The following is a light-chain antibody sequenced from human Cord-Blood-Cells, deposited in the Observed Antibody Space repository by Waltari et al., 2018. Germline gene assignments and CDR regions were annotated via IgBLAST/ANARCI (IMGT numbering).Light chain of an antibody. CDR3: SSYTSSSTYV. CDR1: SSDVGGYNY. Sequence: QSALTQPASVSGSPGQSITISCTGTSSDVGGYNYVSWYQQHPGKAPKLMIYEVSNRPSGVSNRVSGSKSANTSSLTISGLQAEDEADYYCSSYTSSSTYVFGTGTKVTVL. V-gene: IGLV2-14*01. CDR2: EVS. J-gene: IGLJ1*01.